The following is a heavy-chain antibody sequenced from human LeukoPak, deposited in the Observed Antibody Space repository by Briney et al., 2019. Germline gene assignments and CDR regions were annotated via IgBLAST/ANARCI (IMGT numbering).Heavy chain of an antibody. CDR2: ISSSSSTI. D-gene: IGHD3-16*01. J-gene: IGHJ4*02. Sequence: PGGSLRLSCVVSGVTFNGYEMHWVRQAPGKGLEWVSYISSSSSTIYYADSVKGRFTISRDNAKNSLYLQMNSLRAEDTAVYYCARDPVGYDYVWGSSYYFDYWGQGTLVTVSS. CDR3: ARDPVGYDYVWGSSYYFDY. CDR1: GVTFNGYE. V-gene: IGHV3-48*01.